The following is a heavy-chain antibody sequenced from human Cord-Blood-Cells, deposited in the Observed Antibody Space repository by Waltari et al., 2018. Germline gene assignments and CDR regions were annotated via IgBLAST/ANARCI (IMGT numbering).Heavy chain of an antibody. Sequence: VQLVESGGGLVQPGGSLRLSCAASGFTFSCVWMSWFRQAPGKGLEWVANIKQDGSEKYYVDSVKCRFTISRDNAKNSLYLQMNSLRAEDTAVYYCARSRRQLVYWGQGTLVTVSS. CDR3: ARSRRQLVY. CDR2: IKQDGSEK. CDR1: GFTFSCVW. D-gene: IGHD6-6*01. V-gene: IGHV3-7*01. J-gene: IGHJ4*02.